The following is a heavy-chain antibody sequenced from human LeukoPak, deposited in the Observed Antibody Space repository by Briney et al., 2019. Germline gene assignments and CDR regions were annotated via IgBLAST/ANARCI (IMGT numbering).Heavy chain of an antibody. J-gene: IGHJ4*02. D-gene: IGHD6-13*01. CDR2: IYSGGST. CDR1: GFTVSSNY. V-gene: IGHV3-66*01. Sequence: GGSLRLSCAASGFTVSSNYMSWVRQAPGKGLEWVSVIYSGGSTYYADSVKGRFTISRDNSKNTLYLQMNSLRAEDTAVYYCAKVNSSSWYVPFFDYWGQGTLVTVSS. CDR3: AKVNSSSWYVPFFDY.